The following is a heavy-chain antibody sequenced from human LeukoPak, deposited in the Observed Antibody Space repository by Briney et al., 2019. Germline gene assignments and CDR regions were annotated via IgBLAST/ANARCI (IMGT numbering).Heavy chain of an antibody. J-gene: IGHJ4*02. Sequence: SETLSLTCTVSGGSISSSTYYWGWIRQPPGKGLEWIGYIYYSGYTDYNPSLKSRVTMSVDTSKNQFSLKLTSVNAADTAVYYCARVGRATGTYYFDYWGQGTLVTVSS. CDR3: ARVGRATGTYYFDY. CDR2: IYYSGYT. CDR1: GGSISSSTYY. D-gene: IGHD1-1*01. V-gene: IGHV4-61*05.